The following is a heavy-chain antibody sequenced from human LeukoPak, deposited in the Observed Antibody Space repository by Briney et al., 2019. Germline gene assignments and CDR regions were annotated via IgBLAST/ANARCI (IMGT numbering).Heavy chain of an antibody. J-gene: IGHJ4*02. Sequence: GGSLRLSCAASGFTFSSYAMHWVRQAPGKGLEWVAVISYDGSNKYYADSVKGRFTISRDNSKNTLYLQMNSLRAEDTAVYYCARGGWVGELIPNDYWGQGTLVTVSS. V-gene: IGHV3-30-3*01. CDR3: ARGGWVGELIPNDY. CDR2: ISYDGSNK. D-gene: IGHD1-26*01. CDR1: GFTFSSYA.